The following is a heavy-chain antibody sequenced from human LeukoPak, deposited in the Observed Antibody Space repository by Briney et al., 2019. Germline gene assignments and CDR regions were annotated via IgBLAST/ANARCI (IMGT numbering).Heavy chain of an antibody. Sequence: GGSLRLSCAASGFTFSSYGMHWVRQAPGKGLEWVAVISYDGSNKYYADSVKGRFTISRDNSKNTLYLQMNSLRAEDTAVYYCARARSSWYSLDYWGQGTLVTVSS. CDR1: GFTFSSYG. D-gene: IGHD6-13*01. J-gene: IGHJ4*02. V-gene: IGHV3-30*03. CDR3: ARARSSWYSLDY. CDR2: ISYDGSNK.